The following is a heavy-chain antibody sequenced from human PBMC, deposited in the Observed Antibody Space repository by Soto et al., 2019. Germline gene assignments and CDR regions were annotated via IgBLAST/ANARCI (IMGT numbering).Heavy chain of an antibody. Sequence: SETLSLTCTVSGGSVSSGSYYWSWIRQPPGKGLEWIGYIYYSGSTNYNPSLKSRVTISVDTSKNQFSLKLSSVTAADTAVYYCARGYCSGGSCYGGWDAFDLWGPGRRSPSPQ. CDR2: IYYSGST. D-gene: IGHD2-15*01. J-gene: IGHJ3*01. V-gene: IGHV4-61*01. CDR1: GGSVSSGSYY. CDR3: ARGYCSGGSCYGGWDAFDL.